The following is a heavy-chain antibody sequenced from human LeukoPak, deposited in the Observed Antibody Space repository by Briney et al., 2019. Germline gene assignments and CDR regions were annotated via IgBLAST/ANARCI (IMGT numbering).Heavy chain of an antibody. J-gene: IGHJ1*01. CDR2: IIPILGIA. D-gene: IGHD3-10*01. Sequence: SVKVSCKASGGTFSSYAISWVRQAPGQGLEWMGRIIPILGIANYAQKFQGRVTITADKSTSTAYMELSSLRSEDTAVYYCARERVYYYGSGSYFRSEYFQHWGQGTLVTVSS. CDR3: ARERVYYYGSGSYFRSEYFQH. CDR1: GGTFSSYA. V-gene: IGHV1-69*04.